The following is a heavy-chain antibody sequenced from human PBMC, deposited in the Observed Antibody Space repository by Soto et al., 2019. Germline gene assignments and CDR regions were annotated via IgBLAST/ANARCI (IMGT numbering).Heavy chain of an antibody. CDR3: ARDYYDSSGYYYPEYFQH. D-gene: IGHD3-22*01. CDR2: IFYSGST. J-gene: IGHJ1*01. CDR1: GGPISSDHYY. Sequence: SETLSLTCTVSGGPISSDHYYWGWIRQSPGKGLEWIGTIFYSGSTYYNPSLKGRVTISVDTSKNQFSLKLSSVTAADTAVYYCARDYYDSSGYYYPEYFQHWGQGTLVTVSS. V-gene: IGHV4-39*02.